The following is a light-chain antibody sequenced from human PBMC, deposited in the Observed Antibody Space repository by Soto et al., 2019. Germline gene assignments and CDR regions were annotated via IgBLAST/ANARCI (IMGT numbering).Light chain of an antibody. CDR2: DVS. Sequence: QSAVTHPASVTGSPGQSITFSCTGTSSDVGGYHYVSWYQQHLGKAPKLMIYDVSSRPSGVSDRFSGSKSANTASLTISGLHAEDEADYYSSSYTTRRTLYVFGPGTKVPVL. V-gene: IGLV2-14*01. J-gene: IGLJ1*01. CDR3: SSYTTRRTLYV. CDR1: SSDVGGYHY.